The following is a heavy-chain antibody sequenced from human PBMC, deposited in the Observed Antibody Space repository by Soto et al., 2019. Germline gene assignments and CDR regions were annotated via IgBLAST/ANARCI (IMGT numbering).Heavy chain of an antibody. V-gene: IGHV3-23*01. CDR1: GLTFSSYA. Sequence: EVQLLESGGNLLQPGGSLRLSCAASGLTFSSYAMSWVRQAPGKGLEWVSGISGSGDSTYYPGAVKGRFTISRDNSKNTLYLQMYSLRVEDTAVYYCATDFKPYYGHNDVDYWGQGTLVTVSS. D-gene: IGHD3-3*01. CDR2: ISGSGDST. CDR3: ATDFKPYYGHNDVDY. J-gene: IGHJ4*02.